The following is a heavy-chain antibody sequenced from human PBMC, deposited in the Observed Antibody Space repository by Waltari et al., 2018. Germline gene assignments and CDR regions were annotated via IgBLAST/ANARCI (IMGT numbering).Heavy chain of an antibody. CDR2: IYHSGST. CDR3: ARASSGSRTMDY. D-gene: IGHD6-19*01. CDR1: GYSISSGYY. V-gene: IGHV4-38-2*01. J-gene: IGHJ4*02. Sequence: QVQLQESGPGLVKPSETLSLTCAVSGYSISSGYYWGWIRQPPGKGLEWNGSIYHSGSTCYNPSLKSRVTISVDTSKNQFSLKLSSVTAADTAVYYCARASSGSRTMDYWGQGTLVTVSS.